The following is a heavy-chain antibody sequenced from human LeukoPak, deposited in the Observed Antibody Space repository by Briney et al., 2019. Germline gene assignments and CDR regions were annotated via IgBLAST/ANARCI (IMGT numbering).Heavy chain of an antibody. CDR1: GFTFSSYS. Sequence: GGSLRLSCAASGFTFSSYSMNWVRQAPWKGLDWVSSISSRRSYIYYADSVKGRFTISRDNAKNSLYLQMNSLRAEDTAVYYCARADRLGAALLASFDYWGQGTLVTVSS. CDR2: ISSRRSYI. CDR3: ARADRLGAALLASFDY. J-gene: IGHJ4*02. D-gene: IGHD3-16*01. V-gene: IGHV3-21*04.